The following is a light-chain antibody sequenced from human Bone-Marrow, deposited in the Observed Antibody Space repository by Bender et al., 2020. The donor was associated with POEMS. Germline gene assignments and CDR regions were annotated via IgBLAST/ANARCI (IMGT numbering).Light chain of an antibody. J-gene: IGLJ3*02. CDR3: STFISGYIVVV. CDR2: DVT. Sequence: QSALTQPASVSGSPGQSITISCAGSTSDIGSSTYVTWYQHHPGKAPKLVIYDVTDRPSGVSNRFSGSKSGNTASLTISGLQAEDEAHYYCSTFISGYIVVVFGGGTKLTVL. CDR1: TSDIGSSTY. V-gene: IGLV2-14*03.